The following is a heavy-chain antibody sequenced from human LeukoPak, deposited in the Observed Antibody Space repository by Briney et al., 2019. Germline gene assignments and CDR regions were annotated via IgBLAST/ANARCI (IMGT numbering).Heavy chain of an antibody. CDR2: IASGGGANR. J-gene: IGHJ6*02. D-gene: IGHD2/OR15-2a*01. CDR1: GFTFSCYE. CDR3: ARIGTTTRGPAGLDV. Sequence: GGSLRLSCAASGFTFSCYEMNWVRQAPGKGLEWVSYIASGGGANRFYSEPVKGRFTISRDNAKNSLYLHMNSLRAEDTGVYYCARIGTTTRGPAGLDVWGQGTTVTVSS. V-gene: IGHV3-48*03.